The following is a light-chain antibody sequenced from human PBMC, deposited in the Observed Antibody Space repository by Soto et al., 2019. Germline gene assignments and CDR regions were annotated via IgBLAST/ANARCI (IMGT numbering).Light chain of an antibody. CDR3: QQSFTTPYT. CDR2: TTS. V-gene: IGKV1-39*01. Sequence: DIQRTQSPSSLSASVGDRVTITGRAIQTIAMYVNWFQHKPGKAPKPLIYTTSSLQSGVPPRFSGSGSETDFTLTISRLQPEDSATYYCQQSFTTPYTFGQGTKLEIK. J-gene: IGKJ2*01. CDR1: QTIAMY.